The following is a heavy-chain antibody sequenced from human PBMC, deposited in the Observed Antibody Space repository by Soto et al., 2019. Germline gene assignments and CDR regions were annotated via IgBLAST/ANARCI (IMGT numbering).Heavy chain of an antibody. CDR1: GYSFTSYW. CDR3: ARGPRPYYVRSSAGMDV. D-gene: IGHD3-10*02. CDR2: IYPGDSDT. Sequence: PGESLKISCKGSGYSFTSYWIGWVRQMPGKGLEWMGLIYPGDSDTRYSPSFQGQVTISVDTSKNQFSLRLSSVTAADTAVYYCARGPRPYYVRSSAGMDVWGQGTTVTVSS. V-gene: IGHV5-51*01. J-gene: IGHJ6*02.